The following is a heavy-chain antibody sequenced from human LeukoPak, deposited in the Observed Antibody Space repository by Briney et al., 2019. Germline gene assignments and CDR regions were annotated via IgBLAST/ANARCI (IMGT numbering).Heavy chain of an antibody. Sequence: ASVKVSCKASGYTFTSYDIIWVRQATGQGLEWMGWMNPNSGNTGYAQKFQGRVNMTRNTSISTAYMELSSLRSEDTAVYYCARVEEDCSSTSCSYYFDYWGQGTLVTVSS. CDR1: GYTFTSYD. CDR3: ARVEEDCSSTSCSYYFDY. J-gene: IGHJ4*02. V-gene: IGHV1-8*01. D-gene: IGHD2-2*01. CDR2: MNPNSGNT.